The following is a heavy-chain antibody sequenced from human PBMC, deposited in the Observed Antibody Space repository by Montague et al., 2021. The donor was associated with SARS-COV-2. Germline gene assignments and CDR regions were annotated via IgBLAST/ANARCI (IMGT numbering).Heavy chain of an antibody. Sequence: SETLSLTCTVSGASISSSSYYWGWIRQPPGKGPEWIGSIYYSGSTYYNPSLKSRVTISVDTSKNQFSLKLSSVTAADTAVYYCAREGGWLSRGSYYFDYWGQGTLVTVSS. CDR1: GASISSSSYY. CDR3: AREGGWLSRGSYYFDY. J-gene: IGHJ4*02. CDR2: IYYSGST. D-gene: IGHD3-22*01. V-gene: IGHV4-39*07.